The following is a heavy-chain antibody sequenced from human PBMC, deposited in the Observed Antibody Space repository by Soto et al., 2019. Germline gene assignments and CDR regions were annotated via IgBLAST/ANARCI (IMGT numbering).Heavy chain of an antibody. J-gene: IGHJ6*02. V-gene: IGHV1-69*13. CDR2: IIPIFGTA. CDR3: AGTYYYDSSGYFPLDYYGMDV. Sequence: SVKVSCKASGGTFSSYAISWVRQAPGQGLEWMGGIIPIFGTANYAQKFQGRVTITADESTSTAYMELSSLRSEDTAVYYCAGTYYYDSSGYFPLDYYGMDVWGQGTTVTVSS. D-gene: IGHD3-22*01. CDR1: GGTFSSYA.